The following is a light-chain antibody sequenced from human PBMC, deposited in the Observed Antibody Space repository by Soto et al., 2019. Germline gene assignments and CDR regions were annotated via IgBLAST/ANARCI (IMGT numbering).Light chain of an antibody. CDR3: QETYSAPVS. J-gene: IGKJ4*01. CDR1: ESLSSNQ. V-gene: IGKV3D-20*01. Sequence: LWWLSRERESVAYGINESLSSNQLAWYQQKPGLTPRLLIYGASSRAPGIPDSFSGSGSGTDFTLTISRPDAEEFATYNCQETYSAPVSVGGGTKVDIK. CDR2: GAS.